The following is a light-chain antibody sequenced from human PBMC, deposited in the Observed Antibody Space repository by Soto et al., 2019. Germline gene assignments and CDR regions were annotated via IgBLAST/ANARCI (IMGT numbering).Light chain of an antibody. V-gene: IGLV2-14*03. CDR1: SSDVGGYNY. J-gene: IGLJ1*01. CDR3: SSYTSSSTYV. CDR2: DVS. Sequence: QTVLTQPASVSGAPGQSSGISCSGTSSDVGGYNYVSWYQHHPGKAPKLMVYDVSNRPSGVSNRFSGSKSGNTASLTISGLQAEDEADYYCSSYTSSSTYVFGTGTKVTVL.